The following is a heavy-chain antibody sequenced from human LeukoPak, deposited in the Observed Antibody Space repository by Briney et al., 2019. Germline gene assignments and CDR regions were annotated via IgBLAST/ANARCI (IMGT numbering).Heavy chain of an antibody. V-gene: IGHV3-21*01. CDR2: IFSSSTYI. CDR1: GFAFNTYS. D-gene: IGHD1-20*01. J-gene: IGHJ4*02. CDR3: ARDAAYNWNYVDY. Sequence: GGSLRLSCAASGFAFNTYSMNWVRQAPGKGLEWVSFIFSSSTYIYYTDSVKGRFTISRDNARNTLYLQMDSLRVEDTAVYYCARDAAYNWNYVDYWGQGTLVTVSS.